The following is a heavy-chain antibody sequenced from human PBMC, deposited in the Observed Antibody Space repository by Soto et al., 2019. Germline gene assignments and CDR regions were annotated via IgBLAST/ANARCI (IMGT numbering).Heavy chain of an antibody. J-gene: IGHJ5*02. CDR2: IYYSGST. CDR3: ARDLLGYCSSTSCYEAGWFDP. V-gene: IGHV4-59*01. D-gene: IGHD2-2*01. CDR1: GGSISSYY. Sequence: TSETLSLTCTVSGGSISSYYWSWIRQPPGKGLEWIGYIYYSGSTNYNPSLKSRVTISVDTSKNQFSLKLSSVTAADTAVYYCARDLLGYCSSTSCYEAGWFDPWGQGTLVTVPS.